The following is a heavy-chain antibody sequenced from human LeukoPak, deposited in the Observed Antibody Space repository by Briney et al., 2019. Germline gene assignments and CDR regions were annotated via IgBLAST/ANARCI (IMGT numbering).Heavy chain of an antibody. D-gene: IGHD2-2*01. CDR1: GGSISSYY. Sequence: SETLSLTCTVSGGSISSYYWSWIRQPPGKGLEWIGYFYYSGSTNYNPSLKSRVTISVDTSKNQFSLKLSSVTAADTAVYYCVVVPAAIWILIWGQGTLVTVSS. CDR3: VVVPAAIWILI. J-gene: IGHJ4*02. V-gene: IGHV4-59*08. CDR2: FYYSGST.